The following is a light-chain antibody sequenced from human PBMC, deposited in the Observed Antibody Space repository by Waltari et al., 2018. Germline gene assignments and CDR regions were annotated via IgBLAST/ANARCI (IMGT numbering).Light chain of an antibody. J-gene: IGLJ2*01. CDR1: SSDVGGYDY. V-gene: IGLV2-11*01. CDR3: CSYAGSYNFI. CDR2: DVT. Sequence: QSALTQPRSVSGSPGQSVTITCTGTSSDVGGYDYVSWYQQHPGKAPKLIIYDVTKRPSGGPDRFSVSKSGDTASLTISGLQAEDETDYYCCSYAGSYNFIFGGGTKLTVL.